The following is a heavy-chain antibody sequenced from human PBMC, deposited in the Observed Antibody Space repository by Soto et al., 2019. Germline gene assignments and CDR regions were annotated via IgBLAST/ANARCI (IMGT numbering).Heavy chain of an antibody. CDR3: ARDLATDRYYFDY. D-gene: IGHD5-12*01. CDR1: GFTFSSYA. J-gene: IGHJ4*02. CDR2: ISYDGSNK. V-gene: IGHV3-30-3*01. Sequence: PGGSLRLSCAASGFTFSSYAMHWVRQSPGKGLEWVAVISYDGSNKYYADSVKGRFTISRDNSKNTLYLQMNSLRAEDTAVYYCARDLATDRYYFDYWGQGTLVTVSS.